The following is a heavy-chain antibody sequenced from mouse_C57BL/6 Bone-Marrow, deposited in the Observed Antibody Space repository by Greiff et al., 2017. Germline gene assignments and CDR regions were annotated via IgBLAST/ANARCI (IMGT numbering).Heavy chain of an antibody. CDR3: ARERPNWDWFAY. CDR1: GFSLTSYG. Sequence: VQLQQSGPGLVQPSQSLSITCTVSGFSLTSYGVHWVRQSPGKGLEWLGVIWSGGSTDYNAAFISRLSISKDNSKSQVFFKMNSLQADDTAIYYCARERPNWDWFAYWGQGTLVTVSA. V-gene: IGHV2-2*01. J-gene: IGHJ3*01. D-gene: IGHD4-1*01. CDR2: IWSGGST.